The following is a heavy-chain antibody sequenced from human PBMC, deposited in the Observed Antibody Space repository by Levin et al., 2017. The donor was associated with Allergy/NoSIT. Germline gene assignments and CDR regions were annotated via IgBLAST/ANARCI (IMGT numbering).Heavy chain of an antibody. J-gene: IGHJ6*03. D-gene: IGHD3-10*01. V-gene: IGHV1-2*06. CDR3: ARYSGSGSYYYYYYYMDV. Sequence: RASVKVSCKASGYTFTGYYMHWVRQAPGQGLEWMGRINPNSGGTNYAQKFQGRVTMTRDTSISTAYMELSRLRSDDTAVYYCARYSGSGSYYYYYYYMDVWGKGTTVTVSS. CDR2: INPNSGGT. CDR1: GYTFTGYY.